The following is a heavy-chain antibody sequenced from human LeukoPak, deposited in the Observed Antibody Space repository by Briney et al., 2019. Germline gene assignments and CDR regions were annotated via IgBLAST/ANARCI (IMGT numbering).Heavy chain of an antibody. J-gene: IGHJ6*02. CDR2: ISAYNGNT. CDR3: ARDVVTVVVTAAASLADDYYYGMDV. V-gene: IGHV1-18*01. CDR1: GYTFTSYG. Sequence: GASVKVSCKASGYTFTSYGISWVRQAPGQGLEWMGWISAYNGNTNYAQKLQGRVTMTTDTSTSTAYMELRSLRSDDTAVYYCARDVVTVVVTAAASLADDYYYGMDVWGQGTTVTVSS. D-gene: IGHD6-13*01.